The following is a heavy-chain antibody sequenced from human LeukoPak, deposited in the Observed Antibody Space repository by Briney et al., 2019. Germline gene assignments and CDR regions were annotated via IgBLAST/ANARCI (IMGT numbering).Heavy chain of an antibody. J-gene: IGHJ5*02. CDR2: IIPILGIA. D-gene: IGHD4-17*01. Sequence: SVNVSCKASGYTLTSYGITWVRKAPGQGLEWMGRIIPILGIANYAQKFQGRVTITADKSTSTAYMELSSLRSEDTAVYYCARDYGENWFDPWGQGTLVTVSS. V-gene: IGHV1-69*04. CDR3: ARDYGENWFDP. CDR1: GYTLTSYG.